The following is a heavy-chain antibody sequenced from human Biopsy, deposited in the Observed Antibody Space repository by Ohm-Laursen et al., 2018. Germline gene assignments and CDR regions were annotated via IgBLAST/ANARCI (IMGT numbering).Heavy chain of an antibody. CDR1: RFTFSTYG. D-gene: IGHD6-13*01. Sequence: SLRLSCAASRFTFSTYGMHWVRQAPGKGLEWVAVISFDGSDQRYADSVRGRFTISRDNSKNTLYLQMNSLRAEDTAVFYCVKDRGAAGTDYYYGMDVWGQGTTVTVSS. J-gene: IGHJ6*01. CDR2: ISFDGSDQ. V-gene: IGHV3-30*18. CDR3: VKDRGAAGTDYYYGMDV.